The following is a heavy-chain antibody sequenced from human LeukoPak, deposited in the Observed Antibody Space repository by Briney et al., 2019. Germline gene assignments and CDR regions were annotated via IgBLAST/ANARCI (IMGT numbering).Heavy chain of an antibody. D-gene: IGHD6-13*01. J-gene: IGHJ5*02. CDR1: GGTFSSYA. V-gene: IGHV1-69*13. CDR2: IIPIFGTP. CDR3: ARTPEQQLEGSWFDP. Sequence: GASVKVSCKASGGTFSSYAISWVRQAPGQGLEWMGGIIPIFGTPNYAQKFQGRVTITADESTSTAYMELNSLRSEDTAVYYCARTPEQQLEGSWFDPWGQGTLVTVSS.